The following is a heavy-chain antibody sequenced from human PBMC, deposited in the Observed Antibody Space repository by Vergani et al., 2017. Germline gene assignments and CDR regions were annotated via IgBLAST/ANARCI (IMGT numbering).Heavy chain of an antibody. V-gene: IGHV3-33*01. D-gene: IGHD3-10*01. J-gene: IGHJ5*02. Sequence: QVQLVESGGGVVQPGRSLRLSCAASGFTFSSYGMHWVRQAPGKGLEWVAVIWYDGSNKYYADSVKGRFTISRDNSKNTLYLQMNSLRAEDTAVYYCARMSITMVRGVIITSGWFDPWGQGTLVTVSS. CDR3: ARMSITMVRGVIITSGWFDP. CDR2: IWYDGSNK. CDR1: GFTFSSYG.